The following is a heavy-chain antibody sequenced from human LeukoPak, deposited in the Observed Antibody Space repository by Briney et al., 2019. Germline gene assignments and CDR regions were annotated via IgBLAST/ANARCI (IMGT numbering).Heavy chain of an antibody. V-gene: IGHV3-64D*06. J-gene: IGHJ6*04. CDR3: VRGVVPAAVNGMDV. Sequence: PGGFLRLSCSASGFIFSGYDMHWVRQAPGKGLEYVSAINSNGANTYYADSVKGRFTISRDSSRNTLYLQVSSLGPDDTAVYYCVRGVVPAAVNGMDVWGKGTTITVSS. CDR2: INSNGANT. D-gene: IGHD2-2*01. CDR1: GFIFSGYD.